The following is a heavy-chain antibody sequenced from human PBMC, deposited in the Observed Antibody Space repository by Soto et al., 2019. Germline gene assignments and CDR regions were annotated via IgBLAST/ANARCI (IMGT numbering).Heavy chain of an antibody. CDR1: GGTFSSYA. Sequence: SVKVSCKASGGTFSSYAISWVRQAPGQGLEWMGGIIPIFGTANYAQKFQGRVTITADESTSTAYMELSSLRSEDTAVYYCAKHVDTANYFDYWGQGTLVTVSS. CDR3: AKHVDTANYFDY. CDR2: IIPIFGTA. D-gene: IGHD5-18*01. V-gene: IGHV1-69*13. J-gene: IGHJ4*02.